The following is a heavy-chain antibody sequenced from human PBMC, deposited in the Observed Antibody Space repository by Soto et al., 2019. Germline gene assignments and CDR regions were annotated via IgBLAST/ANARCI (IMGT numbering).Heavy chain of an antibody. D-gene: IGHD3-22*01. CDR2: INHSGST. Sequence: SETLSLTCAVYGGSFSGYYWSWICQPPGKGLEWIGEINHSGSTNYNPSLKSRVTISVDTSKNQFSLKLSSVTAADTAVYYCARAHSGYYYSHYFDPWGQGTQVTVSS. CDR3: ARAHSGYYYSHYFDP. V-gene: IGHV4-34*01. CDR1: GGSFSGYY. J-gene: IGHJ4*02.